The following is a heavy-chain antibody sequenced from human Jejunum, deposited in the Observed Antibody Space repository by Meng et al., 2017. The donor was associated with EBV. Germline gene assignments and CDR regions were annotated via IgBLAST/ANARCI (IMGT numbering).Heavy chain of an antibody. V-gene: IGHV4-4*02. J-gene: IGHJ4*02. CDR2: IYHSGTT. Sequence: ARLAESGPRLGQVSVTLYLTCVVSGDFLNNNKGWSWVRQPPGTGLECIGEIYHSGTTYYNPSLKSRVTISLDTSESQFSLRLTSVTAADTAIYYCARASPERLLEYWGQGTLVTVSS. CDR3: ARASPERLLEY. D-gene: IGHD1-14*01. CDR1: GDFLNNNKG.